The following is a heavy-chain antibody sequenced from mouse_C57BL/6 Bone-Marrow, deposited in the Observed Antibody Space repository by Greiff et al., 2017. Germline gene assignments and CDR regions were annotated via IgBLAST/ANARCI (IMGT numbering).Heavy chain of an antibody. D-gene: IGHD2-2*01. Sequence: VQLQQPGAELVKPGASVKLSCKASGYTFTSYWMHWVKQRPGQGLEWIGMIHPNSGSTNYNEKFKSKATLTVDKSSSTAYMKLRSLTSGDSAVYYCAKRARWLRGFAYWGQGTLVTVSA. CDR1: GYTFTSYW. CDR2: IHPNSGST. V-gene: IGHV1-64*01. J-gene: IGHJ3*01. CDR3: AKRARWLRGFAY.